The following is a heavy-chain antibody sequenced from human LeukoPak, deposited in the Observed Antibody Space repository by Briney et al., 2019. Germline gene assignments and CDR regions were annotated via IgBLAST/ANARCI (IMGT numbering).Heavy chain of an antibody. CDR3: ARHALYCSGGSCTPRRWFDP. CDR2: IYYSGST. D-gene: IGHD2-15*01. CDR1: GGSISSSSYY. Sequence: SETLSLTRTVSGGSISSSSYYWGWIRQPPGKGLEWIGSIYYSGSTYYNPSLKSRVTISVDTSKNQFSLKLSSVTAADTAVYYCARHALYCSGGSCTPRRWFDPWGQGTLVTVSS. V-gene: IGHV4-39*01. J-gene: IGHJ5*02.